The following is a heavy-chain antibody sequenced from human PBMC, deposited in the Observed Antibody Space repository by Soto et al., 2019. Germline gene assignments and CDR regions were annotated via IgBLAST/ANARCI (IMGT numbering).Heavy chain of an antibody. J-gene: IGHJ6*02. V-gene: IGHV4-59*01. CDR2: IYYSGST. Sequence: SETLSLTCTVSGGSISSYYWSWIRQPPGKGLEWIGYIYYSGSTNYNPSLKSRVTISVDTSKNQFSLKLSSVTAADTAVYYCARDYISGLANYYYYYGMDVWGQGTAVTVSS. CDR1: GGSISSYY. CDR3: ARDYISGLANYYYYYGMDV. D-gene: IGHD3-3*02.